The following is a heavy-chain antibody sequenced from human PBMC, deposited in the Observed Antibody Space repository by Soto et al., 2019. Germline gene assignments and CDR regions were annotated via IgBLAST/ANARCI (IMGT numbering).Heavy chain of an antibody. CDR1: GYTFTSYG. D-gene: IGHD3-3*01. Sequence: ASVKVSCNASGYTFTSYGISWVRQAPGQGLEWMGWISAYNGNTNYAQKLQGRVTMTTDTSTSTAYMELRSLRSDDTAVYYCARHSLNYDFWSGYRLPSVFDPWGQGTLVTVSS. CDR2: ISAYNGNT. V-gene: IGHV1-18*01. J-gene: IGHJ5*02. CDR3: ARHSLNYDFWSGYRLPSVFDP.